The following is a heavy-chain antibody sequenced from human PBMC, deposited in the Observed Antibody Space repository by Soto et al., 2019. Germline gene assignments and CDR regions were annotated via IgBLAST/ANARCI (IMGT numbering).Heavy chain of an antibody. Sequence: EVQLLESGGGLVQPGGSLRLSCAASGFTFSSYAMSWVRQAPGGGLEWVSVIYSGGSTYYADSVKGRFTISRDNSKNTLYLQMNSLRAEDTAVYYCASPGGSSGYYYYYGMDVWGQGTTVTVSS. CDR1: GFTFSSYA. CDR2: IYSGGST. D-gene: IGHD3-22*01. CDR3: ASPGGSSGYYYYYGMDV. V-gene: IGHV3-23*03. J-gene: IGHJ6*02.